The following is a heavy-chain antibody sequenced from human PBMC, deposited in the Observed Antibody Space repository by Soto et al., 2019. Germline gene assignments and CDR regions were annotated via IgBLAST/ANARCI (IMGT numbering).Heavy chain of an antibody. CDR2: IYTSGST. V-gene: IGHV4-4*07. CDR1: GGSISSYY. D-gene: IGHD4-4*01. Sequence: SETLSLTCTVSGGSISSYYWSWIRQPAGKGLEWIGRIYTSGSTNYNPSLKSRVTISVDTSKNQFSLKLSSVTAADTAVYYCARVMTTVTIGSTPDWYFDLWGRGTLVTAPQ. J-gene: IGHJ2*01. CDR3: ARVMTTVTIGSTPDWYFDL.